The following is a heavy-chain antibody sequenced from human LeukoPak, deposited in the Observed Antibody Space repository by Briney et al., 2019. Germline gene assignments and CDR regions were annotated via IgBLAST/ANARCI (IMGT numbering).Heavy chain of an antibody. CDR2: ISGSGGST. V-gene: IGHV3-23*01. CDR3: AKDGYGPLNRLIDY. J-gene: IGHJ4*02. Sequence: GGSLRLSCAASGFTFSSYAMSWVRQAPGKGLEWVSAISGSGGSTYYADSVKGRFTISRDNSKNTLYLQMNSLRAEDTAVYYCAKDGYGPLNRLIDYWGQGTLVTVSS. CDR1: GFTFSSYA. D-gene: IGHD5-18*01.